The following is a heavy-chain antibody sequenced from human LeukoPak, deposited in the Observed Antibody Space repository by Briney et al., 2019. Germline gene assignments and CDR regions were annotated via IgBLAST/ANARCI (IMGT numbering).Heavy chain of an antibody. CDR1: GFTFSSYA. J-gene: IGHJ4*02. CDR2: ISGSGGST. D-gene: IGHD6-13*01. V-gene: IGHV3-23*01. Sequence: GGPLRLSCAASGFTFSSYALSWFRQAPGKGLEGVSAISGSGGSTYYADSVKGRFTIPRDNSKNTLYLQMNSLRAEDTAVYYCAKDIAAAGYYFDYWGQGTLVTVSS. CDR3: AKDIAAAGYYFDY.